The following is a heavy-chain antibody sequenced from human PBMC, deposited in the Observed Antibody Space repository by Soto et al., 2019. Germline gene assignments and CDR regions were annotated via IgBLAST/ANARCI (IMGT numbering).Heavy chain of an antibody. CDR3: ARGDDSSGYNNWFDP. CDR2: ISYDGSNK. Sequence: GGSLRLSCAASGFTFSSYAMHWVRQAPGKGLEWVAVISYDGSNKYYADSVKGRFTISRDNSKNTLYLQMNSLRAEDTAVYYCARGDDSSGYNNWFDPWGQGTLVTVSS. J-gene: IGHJ5*02. V-gene: IGHV3-30-3*01. CDR1: GFTFSSYA. D-gene: IGHD3-22*01.